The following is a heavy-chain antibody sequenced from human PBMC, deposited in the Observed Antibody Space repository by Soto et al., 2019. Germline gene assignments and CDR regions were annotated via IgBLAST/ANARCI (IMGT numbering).Heavy chain of an antibody. V-gene: IGHV5-10-1*01. Sequence: HGESLKISCKGSGYSFTSYWISWVRQMPGKGLEWMGRIDPSDSYTNYSPSSQGHATISADKSISTAYLQWSSLKASDTAMYYCAREPLYSSSPYGMDVWGQGTTVTVSS. J-gene: IGHJ6*02. CDR3: AREPLYSSSPYGMDV. CDR1: GYSFTSYW. D-gene: IGHD6-13*01. CDR2: IDPSDSYT.